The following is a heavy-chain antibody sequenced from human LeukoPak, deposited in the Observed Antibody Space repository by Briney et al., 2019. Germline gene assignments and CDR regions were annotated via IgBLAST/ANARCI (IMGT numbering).Heavy chain of an antibody. CDR3: ARHDSGGGDYYFYYMDV. CDR2: IYSSGST. Sequence: SQTLSLTCTVSGGSISSGSYYWSWIRQPAGKGLEWIGRIYSSGSTNYNPSLKSRVTISLDTSKNQFSLKLSSVTAADTAVYYCARHDSGGGDYYFYYMDVWGKGTTVTVSS. V-gene: IGHV4-61*02. CDR1: GGSISSGSYY. D-gene: IGHD2-15*01. J-gene: IGHJ6*03.